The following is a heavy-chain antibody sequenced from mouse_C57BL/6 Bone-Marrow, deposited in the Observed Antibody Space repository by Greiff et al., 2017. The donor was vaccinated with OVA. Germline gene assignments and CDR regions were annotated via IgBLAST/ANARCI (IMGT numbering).Heavy chain of an antibody. CDR1: GYTFTSYW. J-gene: IGHJ4*01. Sequence: QVQLQQPGAELVKPGASVKLSCKASGYTFTSYWMHWVKQRPGRGLEWIGRIDPNSGGTKYNEKFKSKATLTVDNPSSTAYMQLSSLTSEDSAVYYCARSRILRYCYAMDYWGQGTSVTVSS. CDR2: IDPNSGGT. D-gene: IGHD1-1*01. CDR3: ARSRILRYCYAMDY. V-gene: IGHV1-72*01.